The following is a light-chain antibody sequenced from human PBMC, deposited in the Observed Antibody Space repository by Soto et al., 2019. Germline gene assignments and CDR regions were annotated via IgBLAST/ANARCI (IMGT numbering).Light chain of an antibody. J-gene: IGLJ3*02. Sequence: QSVLTQPPSVSAAPGQTVTVSCSGSSSNIGNNHVSWYQHLPGTAPKVLIYDNNKRPSGIPDRLSGSKSATSATLDITGLQTGDEADYYCGSWDRSLRGWVFGGGTKLTVL. CDR3: GSWDRSLRGWV. V-gene: IGLV1-51*01. CDR2: DNN. CDR1: SSNIGNNH.